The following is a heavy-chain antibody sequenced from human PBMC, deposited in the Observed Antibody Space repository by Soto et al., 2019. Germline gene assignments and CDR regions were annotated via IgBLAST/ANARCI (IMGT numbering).Heavy chain of an antibody. V-gene: IGHV5-51*01. CDR2: IYPGDSDT. CDR3: ASSYYYDSSGPQGFDP. CDR1: GYSFTSYC. Sequence: GGSLRLSCKGSGYSFTSYCIGWVRQMLGKGLEWMGIIYPGDSDTRYSPSFQGQVTISADKSISTAYLQWSSLKASDTAMYYCASSYYYDSSGPQGFDPCGQGTLVTVSS. J-gene: IGHJ5*02. D-gene: IGHD3-22*01.